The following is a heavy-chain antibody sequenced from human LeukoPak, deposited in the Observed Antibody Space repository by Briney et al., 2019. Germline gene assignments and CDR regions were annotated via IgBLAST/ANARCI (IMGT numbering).Heavy chain of an antibody. J-gene: IGHJ5*02. Sequence: GGSLRLSCAASGFTFSSYSMNWVRQAPGKGLEWVSYISNSSNTIHYADSVKGRFTISRDNAKNSLYLQMSSLRDEDTAVYYCARDRGTSGYLPWGQGTLVTVSS. CDR3: ARDRGTSGYLP. D-gene: IGHD3-22*01. CDR2: ISNSSNTI. V-gene: IGHV3-48*02. CDR1: GFTFSSYS.